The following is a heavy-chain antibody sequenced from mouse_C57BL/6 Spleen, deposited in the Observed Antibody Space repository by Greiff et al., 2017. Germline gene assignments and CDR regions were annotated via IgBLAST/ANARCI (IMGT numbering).Heavy chain of an antibody. CDR2: IDPETGGT. CDR3: TAYSNYGYYYAMDY. CDR1: GYTFTDYE. D-gene: IGHD2-5*01. J-gene: IGHJ4*01. V-gene: IGHV1-15*01. Sequence: VQLQQSGAELVRPGASVTLSCKASGYTFTDYEMHWVKQTPVHGLEWIGAIDPETGGTAYNQKFKGKAILTADKSSSTAYMELRSLTSEDSAVYYCTAYSNYGYYYAMDYWGQGASVTVSS.